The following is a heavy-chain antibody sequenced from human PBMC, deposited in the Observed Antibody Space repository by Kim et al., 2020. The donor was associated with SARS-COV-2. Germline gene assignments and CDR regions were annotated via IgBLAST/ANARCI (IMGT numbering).Heavy chain of an antibody. CDR1: GYSFTSYW. D-gene: IGHD2-15*01. J-gene: IGHJ5*02. CDR3: ARHGWSRSGNTKPMLTGFDP. V-gene: IGHV5-10-1*01. Sequence: GESLKISCKGSGYSFTSYWISWVRQMPGKGLEWMGRIDPSDSYTNYSPSFQGHVTISADKSISTAYLQWSSLKASDTAMYYCARHGWSRSGNTKPMLTGFDPWGQGTLVTVSS. CDR2: IDPSDSYT.